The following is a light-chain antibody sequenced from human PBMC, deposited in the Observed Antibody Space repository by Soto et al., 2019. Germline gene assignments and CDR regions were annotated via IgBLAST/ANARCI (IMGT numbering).Light chain of an antibody. Sequence: QSVLTQPASVSGTPGQSITISCRGTSSDIGSYDHVAWYQQFPGKSPKLIIYAVSDRPSGVSDRFSGSNSGISASLTISGLQTEDEADYYCISYTDRQSYLFGAGTKVTVL. CDR2: AVS. J-gene: IGLJ1*01. V-gene: IGLV2-14*03. CDR1: SSDIGSYDH. CDR3: ISYTDRQSYL.